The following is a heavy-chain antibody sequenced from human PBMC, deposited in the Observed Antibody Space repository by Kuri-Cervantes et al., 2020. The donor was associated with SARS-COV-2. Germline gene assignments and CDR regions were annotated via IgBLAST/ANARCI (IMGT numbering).Heavy chain of an antibody. CDR2: ISAYNGNT. Sequence: ASVKVSCKASGYTFTSYGISWVRQAPGQGLEWMGWISAYNGNTNYAQKLQGRVTMTTDTSTSTAYMELRSLRSDDTAVYYCARDTPLVVAAPLGDTANDFDIWGQGTMVTVSS. CDR1: GYTFTSYG. V-gene: IGHV1-18*01. CDR3: ARDTPLVVAAPLGDTANDFDI. D-gene: IGHD2-15*01. J-gene: IGHJ3*02.